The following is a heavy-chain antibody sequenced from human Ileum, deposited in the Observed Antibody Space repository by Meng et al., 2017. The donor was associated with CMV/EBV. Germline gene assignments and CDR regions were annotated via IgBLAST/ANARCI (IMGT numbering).Heavy chain of an antibody. Sequence: GGSLRLSCTASGITFRSYWMHWVRQSPGEGLVWVSRINTDGTTTVYADFVKGRFTISRDNARSTLYLQMNSLRADDTAVYYCAGGGLDYCGVGNRYNGYFYFGMDVWGRGTTVTVSS. V-gene: IGHV3-74*01. CDR1: GITFRSYW. CDR3: AGGGLDYCGVGNRYNGYFYFGMDV. D-gene: IGHD3-10*01. J-gene: IGHJ6*02. CDR2: INTDGTTT.